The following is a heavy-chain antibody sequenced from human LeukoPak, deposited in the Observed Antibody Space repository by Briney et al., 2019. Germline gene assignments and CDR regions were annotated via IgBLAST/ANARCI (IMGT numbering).Heavy chain of an antibody. V-gene: IGHV4-39*01. CDR1: GGSTSSSSYY. J-gene: IGHJ4*02. D-gene: IGHD6-13*01. CDR2: IYYSGST. Sequence: KPSETLSLTCTVSGGSTSSSSYYWGWIRQPPGKGLEWIGSIYYSGSTYYNPSLKSRVTISVDTSKNQFSLKLSSVTAADTAVYYCARRGMAAAAGTEYWGQGTLVTVSS. CDR3: ARRGMAAAAGTEY.